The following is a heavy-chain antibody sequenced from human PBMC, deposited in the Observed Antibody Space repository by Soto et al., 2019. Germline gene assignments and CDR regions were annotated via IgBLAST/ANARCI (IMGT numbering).Heavy chain of an antibody. CDR1: GGLFSSYP. V-gene: IGHV1-69*01. J-gene: IGHJ4*02. D-gene: IGHD3-22*01. Sequence: QEQLGQSGAEVKKPGSSVKVSCKASGGLFSSYPISWVRQVPGQGLEWMGGIIPVFQTAYYTQRFKGRVTITADESTNTAYMELSSLRSEDTAIYYCARGGSGYTWFNEFWGKGTLVTVSS. CDR3: ARGGSGYTWFNEF. CDR2: IIPVFQTA.